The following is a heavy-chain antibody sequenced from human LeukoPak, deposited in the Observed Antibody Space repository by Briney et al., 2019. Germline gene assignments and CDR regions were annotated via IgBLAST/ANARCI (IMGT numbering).Heavy chain of an antibody. CDR2: INHSGST. D-gene: IGHD3-10*01. J-gene: IGHJ4*02. V-gene: IGHV4-34*01. CDR3: ARDRYYYGSESYYFDY. Sequence: SETLSLTCAVYGGSFSNYYWSWIRQPPGKGLEWIGEINHSGSTNCNPSLKSRVTISVDTSKNQFSLKLSSVTAADTAVYYCARDRYYYGSESYYFDYWGQGTLVTVSS. CDR1: GGSFSNYY.